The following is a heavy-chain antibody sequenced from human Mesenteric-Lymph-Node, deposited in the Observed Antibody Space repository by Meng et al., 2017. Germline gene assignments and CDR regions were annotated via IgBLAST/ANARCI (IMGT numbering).Heavy chain of an antibody. CDR3: GRDQGRELINH. J-gene: IGHJ4*02. CDR2: VYHRGDT. Sequence: QVQLQGAGPCLVKPSGTLSLTCTVSGVSISSDIWWSWVRQPPGKGLEWIGEVYHRGDTNYNPSLKSRVDISVDKSKNQFYLSLFSVTAADTAVYYCGRDQGRELINHWGQGTLVTVSS. D-gene: IGHD1-7*01. V-gene: IGHV4-4*02. CDR1: GVSISSDIW.